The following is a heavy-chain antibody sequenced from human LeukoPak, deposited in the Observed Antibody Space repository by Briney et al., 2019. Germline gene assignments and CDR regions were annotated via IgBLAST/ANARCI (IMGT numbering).Heavy chain of an antibody. J-gene: IGHJ3*02. CDR3: ARGACSGGSCYSDAFDI. CDR2: IKQDGSEK. D-gene: IGHD2-15*01. Sequence: GGSLRLSCAASGFTFSSYWMSWVRQAPGKGLEWVANIKQDGSEKYYVDSVKGRFTISRDNAKNSLYLQMNSLRAEDTAVYYCARGACSGGSCYSDAFDIWGQGTMVTVSS. CDR1: GFTFSSYW. V-gene: IGHV3-7*04.